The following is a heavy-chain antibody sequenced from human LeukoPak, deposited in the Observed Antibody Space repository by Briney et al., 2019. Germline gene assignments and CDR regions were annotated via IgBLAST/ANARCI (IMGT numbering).Heavy chain of an antibody. D-gene: IGHD7-27*01. CDR1: GAYFSAYY. J-gene: IGHJ2*01. CDR2: VDYRGNI. CDR3: ARHFTPNWGFYWYFDL. Sequence: SETLSLTCGVSGAYFSAYYWSWIRQPPGKGLEWIGEVDYRGNINYNPSLESRVTISVDTSKNQFSLKLSSVTAAETAVYYCARHFTPNWGFYWYFDLWGRGTLVTVSS. V-gene: IGHV4-34*01.